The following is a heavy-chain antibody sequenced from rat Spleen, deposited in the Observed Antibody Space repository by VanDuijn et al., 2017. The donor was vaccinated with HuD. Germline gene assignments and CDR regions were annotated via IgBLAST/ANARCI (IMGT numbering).Heavy chain of an antibody. CDR1: GFTFSNYG. CDR2: ISTGGGNT. D-gene: IGHD4-3*01. Sequence: EVQLVESGGGLVQPGRSLKVSCTASGFTFSNYGTHWIRQAPTKGLEWVASISTGGGNTYYRDSVKGRFSISRDNVRSTLSLQMDSLRSEDTATYYCTTQGIIRVPLFDYWGQGVMVTVSS. CDR3: TTQGIIRVPLFDY. J-gene: IGHJ2*01. V-gene: IGHV5-19*01.